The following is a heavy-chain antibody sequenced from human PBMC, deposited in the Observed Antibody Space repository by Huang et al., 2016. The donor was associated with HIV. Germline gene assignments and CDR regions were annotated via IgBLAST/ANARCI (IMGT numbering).Heavy chain of an antibody. Sequence: QVQLVQSGAEVKKPGSSVKVSCKASGGSFRNFAIGWVRQDPGQGLGWMGVIIPTLGTANYAQKFQGRVTIIADESTSTAYMELSSLRSEDTAVYYCATVDYYDTSGPQRGYFDNWGQGTLVTVSS. V-gene: IGHV1-69*01. J-gene: IGHJ4*02. CDR1: GGSFRNFA. CDR2: IIPTLGTA. D-gene: IGHD3-22*01. CDR3: ATVDYYDTSGPQRGYFDN.